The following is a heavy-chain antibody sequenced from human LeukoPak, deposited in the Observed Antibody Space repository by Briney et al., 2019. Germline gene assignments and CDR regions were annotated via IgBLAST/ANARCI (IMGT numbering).Heavy chain of an antibody. V-gene: IGHV4-59*08. CDR2: IHYSGST. J-gene: IGHJ4*02. CDR1: GGSISSYY. CDR3: ARHEGGYNYVDY. Sequence: SETLSLTCTVSGGSISSYYWSWIRQPPGKGLEWIGYIHYSGSTNYNPSLKSRVTISVDTSKNQFSLKLSSVTAADTAVYYCARHEGGYNYVDYWGQGTLVTASS. D-gene: IGHD5-24*01.